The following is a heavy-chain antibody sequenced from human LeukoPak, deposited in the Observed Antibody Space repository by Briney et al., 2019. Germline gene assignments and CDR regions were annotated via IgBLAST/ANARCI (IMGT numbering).Heavy chain of an antibody. CDR2: ISSSSTYI. J-gene: IGHJ4*02. D-gene: IGHD3-22*01. CDR1: GFTFSTYS. CDR3: AREVPGNYDSSGYTALYFDY. Sequence: GGSLRLSCAASGFTFSTYSMDWVRQAPGKGLEWVSSISSSSTYIYYADSVKGRFTISRDNAKNSLYLQMNSLRAEDTAVYYCAREVPGNYDSSGYTALYFDYWGQGALVTVFS. V-gene: IGHV3-21*01.